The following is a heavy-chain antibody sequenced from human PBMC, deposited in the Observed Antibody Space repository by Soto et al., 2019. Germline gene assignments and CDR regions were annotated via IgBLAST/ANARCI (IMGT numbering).Heavy chain of an antibody. D-gene: IGHD1-7*01. CDR3: ARVTGTTYYYYMDV. Sequence: QVQLQESGPGLVKPSQTLSLTCTVSGGSISSGGYYWSWIRQHPGKGLEWMGYIYYSGSTYYNTCLKSRVTISVDKSKNHFSLKLSSVTAADTAVYYCARVTGTTYYYYMDVWGKGTTVTASS. J-gene: IGHJ6*03. CDR2: IYYSGST. V-gene: IGHV4-31*03. CDR1: GGSISSGGYY.